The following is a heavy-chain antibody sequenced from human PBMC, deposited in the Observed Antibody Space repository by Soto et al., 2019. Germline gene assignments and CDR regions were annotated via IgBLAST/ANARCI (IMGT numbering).Heavy chain of an antibody. CDR3: ARWGSSSLYSYYYYGMDV. CDR2: IIPILVIA. D-gene: IGHD6-13*01. CDR1: GGTFSSYT. V-gene: IGHV1-69*02. J-gene: IGHJ6*02. Sequence: QVQLVQSGAEVKKPGSSVKVSCKASGGTFSSYTISWVRQAPGQGLEWMGRIIPILVIANYAQKFQGRVTITADKSTSTAYMELSSLRSEDTAGYYCARWGSSSLYSYYYYGMDVWGQVNTVTVSS.